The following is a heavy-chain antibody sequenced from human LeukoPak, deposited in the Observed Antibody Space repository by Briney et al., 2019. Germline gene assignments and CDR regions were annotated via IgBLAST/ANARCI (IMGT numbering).Heavy chain of an antibody. CDR1: GGSISSSSYY. J-gene: IGHJ2*01. CDR2: IHYSGST. Sequence: SETLSLTCTVSGGSISSSSYYWGWIRQPPGKGLEWIGSIHYSGSTYYNPSLKSRVTISVDTSKNQFSLKLSSVTAADTAVYYCARPVTTVTGWWYFDLWGRGTLVTVSS. D-gene: IGHD4-17*01. CDR3: ARPVTTVTGWWYFDL. V-gene: IGHV4-39*01.